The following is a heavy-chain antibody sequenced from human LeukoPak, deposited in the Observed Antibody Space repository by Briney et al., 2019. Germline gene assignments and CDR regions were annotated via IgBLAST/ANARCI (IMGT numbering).Heavy chain of an antibody. Sequence: SETLSFTCTVSGGSIGSYYWSCIRQPPGKGPEWVGYIYSSGSTNYNPSLKSRVTISLDTSKNQFSLKLSFVTAADTAVYYCARGVAAPGTGGLSWFDPWGQGTLVTVSS. CDR2: IYSSGST. CDR1: GGSIGSYY. J-gene: IGHJ5*02. D-gene: IGHD6-13*01. CDR3: ARGVAAPGTGGLSWFDP. V-gene: IGHV4-59*01.